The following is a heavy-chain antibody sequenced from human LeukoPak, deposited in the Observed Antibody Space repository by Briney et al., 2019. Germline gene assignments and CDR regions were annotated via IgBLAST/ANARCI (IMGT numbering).Heavy chain of an antibody. D-gene: IGHD3-22*01. CDR2: IIPIFGTA. V-gene: IGHV1-69*06. CDR1: GGTFSSYA. CDR3: ASDTLWVYYDSSGYYRFGAFDI. Sequence: ASVKVSCKASGGTFSSYAISWVRQAPGQGLEWMGGIIPIFGTANYAQKFQGRVTITADKSTSTAYMELSSLRSEDTAVYYCASDTLWVYYDSSGYYRFGAFDIWGQGTMVTVSS. J-gene: IGHJ3*02.